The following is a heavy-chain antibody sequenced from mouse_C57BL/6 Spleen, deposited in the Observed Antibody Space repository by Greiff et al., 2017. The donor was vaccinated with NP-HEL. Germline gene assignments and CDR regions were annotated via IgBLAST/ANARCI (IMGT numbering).Heavy chain of an antibody. CDR3: AKGDYDYDPYYYAMDY. D-gene: IGHD2-4*01. V-gene: IGHV2-5*01. CDR2: IWRGGST. J-gene: IGHJ4*01. CDR1: GFSLTSYG. Sequence: QVQLKESGPGLVQPSQSLSITCTVSGFSLTSYGVHWVRQSPGKGLEWLGVIWRGGSTDSTAAFMSRLGITKDNSKSQVFCKRNSLQADDTAIYYCAKGDYDYDPYYYAMDYWGQGTSVTVSS.